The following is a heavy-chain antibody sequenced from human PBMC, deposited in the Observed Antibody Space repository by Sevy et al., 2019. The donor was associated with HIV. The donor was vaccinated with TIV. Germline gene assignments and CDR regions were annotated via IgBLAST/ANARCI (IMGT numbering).Heavy chain of an antibody. CDR3: TARSTYPSSGWPFDY. V-gene: IGHV3-15*01. CDR2: IKSKTDGGTT. J-gene: IGHJ4*02. Sequence: GGSLRLSCAASGFTFSNAWMSWVRQAPGKGLEWVGRIKSKTDGGTTDYAAPVKGRFTISRDDSKNTLYLQMNSLKTDDTAVYYCTARSTYPSSGWPFDYWGQGTLVTVSS. D-gene: IGHD6-19*01. CDR1: GFTFSNAW.